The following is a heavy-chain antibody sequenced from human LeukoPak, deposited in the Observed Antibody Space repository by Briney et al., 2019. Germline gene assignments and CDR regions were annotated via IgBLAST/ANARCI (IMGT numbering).Heavy chain of an antibody. V-gene: IGHV3-23*01. CDR3: AKDYSSSWYYFDY. J-gene: IGHJ4*02. CDR2: ISGSGGST. Sequence: GGSLRLSCAASGFTFSSSAMSWVRQAPGKGLEWVSVISGSGGSTYYADSVKGRFTISRDNSKNTLYLQMNSLRAEDTAVYYCAKDYSSSWYYFDYWSQGTLVTVSS. CDR1: GFTFSSSA. D-gene: IGHD6-13*01.